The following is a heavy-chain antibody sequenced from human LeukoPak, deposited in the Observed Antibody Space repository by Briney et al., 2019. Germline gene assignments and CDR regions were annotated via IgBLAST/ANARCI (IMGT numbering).Heavy chain of an antibody. D-gene: IGHD3-10*01. Sequence: GGSLRLSCAASGFTFSSYAMSWVRQAPGKGLEWVSAISGSGGSTYYADSVKGRFTISRDNSKNTLYLQMNSLRAEDTAVYYCAKDQGYYYGSGNAFDYWGQGTLVTVSS. CDR2: ISGSGGST. J-gene: IGHJ4*02. CDR3: AKDQGYYYGSGNAFDY. V-gene: IGHV3-23*01. CDR1: GFTFSSYA.